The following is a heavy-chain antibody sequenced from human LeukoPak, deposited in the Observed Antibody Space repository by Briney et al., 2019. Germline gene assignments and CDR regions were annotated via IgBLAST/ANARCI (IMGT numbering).Heavy chain of an antibody. CDR1: GGSISTYY. V-gene: IGHV4-59*01. D-gene: IGHD3-22*01. J-gene: IGHJ4*02. CDR3: ARGVGSGYTDY. CDR2: IFHSGST. Sequence: SETLSLTCTVSGGSISTYYWSWIRQPPGKELEWIGYIFHSGSTNYNPSLKSRVTISLDTSKNQFSLKLISVTAADTAVYYCARGVGSGYTDYWGQGALVTVSS.